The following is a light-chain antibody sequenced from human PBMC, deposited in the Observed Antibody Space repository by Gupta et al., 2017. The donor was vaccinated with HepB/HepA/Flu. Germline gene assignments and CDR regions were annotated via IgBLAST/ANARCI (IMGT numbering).Light chain of an antibody. V-gene: IGLV6-57*03. CDR3: QSYDGIVV. Sequence: ESPGKTVTISCTRSSGNIASSYVQWFQQRPGSAPTSVIYKNDQRPSGVPDRFSGSIDSSSNSASLFISGLKTADEADYYCQSYDGIVVFGGGTKLTVL. CDR1: SGNIASSY. CDR2: KND. J-gene: IGLJ2*01.